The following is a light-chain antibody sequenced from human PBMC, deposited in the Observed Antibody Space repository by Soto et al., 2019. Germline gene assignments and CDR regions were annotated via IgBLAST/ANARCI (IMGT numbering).Light chain of an antibody. Sequence: DIQMTPSPSTLSASVGGTVTVSCRASESIDNWLAWYQQTPGKAPKLLIFAASTLVRGVPSRFSGRGSGTEFTRTTSSLQADDYATFYCQHYHPDWTFAQGTKVDIK. V-gene: IGKV1-5*01. J-gene: IGKJ1*01. CDR3: QHYHPDWT. CDR2: AAS. CDR1: ESIDNW.